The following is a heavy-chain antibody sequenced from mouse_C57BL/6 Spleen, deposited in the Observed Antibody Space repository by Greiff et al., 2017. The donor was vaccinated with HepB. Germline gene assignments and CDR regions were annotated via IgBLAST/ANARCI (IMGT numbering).Heavy chain of an antibody. D-gene: IGHD2-3*01. CDR3: TRYLDGYYGGFAY. CDR1: GYTFTDYE. CDR2: IDPETGGT. Sequence: VKLQESGAELVRPGASVTLSCKASGYTFTDYEMHWVKQTPVHGLEWIGAIDPETGGTAYNQKFKGKAILTSDKSSSTAYMELRSLTSEDSAVYYCTRYLDGYYGGFAYWGQGTLVTVSA. J-gene: IGHJ3*01. V-gene: IGHV1-15*01.